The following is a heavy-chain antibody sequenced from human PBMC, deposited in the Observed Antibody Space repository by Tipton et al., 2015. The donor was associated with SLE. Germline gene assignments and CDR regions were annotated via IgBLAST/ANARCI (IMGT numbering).Heavy chain of an antibody. D-gene: IGHD2-15*01. CDR1: GGSISSSSYY. CDR2: IYYSGST. J-gene: IGHJ5*01. Sequence: TLSLTCTVSGGSISSSSYYWGWIRQPPGKGLEWIGSIYYSGSTYYNPSLKSRVTMSIDTSKNQFFLKLTSVTAADTAVYSCARVALRVWFNRFDSWGQGTLVTVSS. V-gene: IGHV4-39*01. CDR3: ARVALRVWFNRFDS.